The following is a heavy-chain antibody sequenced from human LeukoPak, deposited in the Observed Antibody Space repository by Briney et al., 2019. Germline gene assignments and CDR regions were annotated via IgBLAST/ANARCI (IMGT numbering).Heavy chain of an antibody. CDR3: AIILEAATLDY. D-gene: IGHD2-15*01. V-gene: IGHV1-69*04. J-gene: IGHJ4*02. CDR1: GATLNTHE. CDR2: ILPIFGVT. Sequence: SVKVSCKASGATLNTHEINWVRQAPGQGLEWMGRILPIFGVTHYAQKFQGRLTIMADKATNTAYMDLSSLTSEDTAVYYCAIILEAATLDYWGQGTLVTVSS.